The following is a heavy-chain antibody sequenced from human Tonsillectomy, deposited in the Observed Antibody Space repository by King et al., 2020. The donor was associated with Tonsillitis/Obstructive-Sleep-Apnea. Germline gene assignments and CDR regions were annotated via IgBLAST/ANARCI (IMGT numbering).Heavy chain of an antibody. CDR3: ASGKSYYDFWSGYPKNNWFDP. CDR1: GGSFSGYY. V-gene: IGHV4-34*01. CDR2: INHSGST. Sequence: VQLQQWGAGLLKPSETLSLTCAVYGGSFSGYYWSWIRQPPGKGLEWIGEINHSGSTNYNPSLKSRVTISVDTSKNQFSLKLSSVTAADTAVYYCASGKSYYDFWSGYPKNNWFDPWGQGTLVTVSS. J-gene: IGHJ5*02. D-gene: IGHD3-3*01.